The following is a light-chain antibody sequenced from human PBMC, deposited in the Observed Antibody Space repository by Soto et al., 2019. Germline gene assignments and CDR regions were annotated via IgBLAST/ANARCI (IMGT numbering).Light chain of an antibody. CDR1: SGHSTYA. CDR3: QTWVTGFRV. Sequence: QLVLTQSPSASASLGASVKLTCTLSSGHSTYAIAWHQQQPGKGPRFLMKLNNDGSHIKGDGIPDRFSGSTSGAERYLTISSLQSEDEADYYCQTWVTGFRVFGGGTKVTVL. V-gene: IGLV4-69*01. CDR2: LNNDGSH. J-gene: IGLJ3*02.